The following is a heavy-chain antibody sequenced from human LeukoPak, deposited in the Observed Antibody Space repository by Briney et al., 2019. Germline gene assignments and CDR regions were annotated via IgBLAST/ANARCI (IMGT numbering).Heavy chain of an antibody. J-gene: IGHJ3*02. CDR2: IYYSGST. CDR1: GGSISSSSYY. Sequence: PSETLSLTCTVSGGSISSSSYYWGWIRQPPGTGLEWIGSIYYSGSTYYNPSLKSRVTISVDTSKNQFSLKLSSVTAADTAVYYCARRDGGNHDAFDIWGQGTMVTVSS. V-gene: IGHV4-39*01. D-gene: IGHD4-23*01. CDR3: ARRDGGNHDAFDI.